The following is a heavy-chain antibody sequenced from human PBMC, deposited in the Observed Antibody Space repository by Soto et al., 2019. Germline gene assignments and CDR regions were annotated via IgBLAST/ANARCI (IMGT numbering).Heavy chain of an antibody. V-gene: IGHV1-69*01. CDR1: GGTFSSYA. D-gene: IGHD1-26*01. J-gene: IGHJ5*02. CDR3: AREVGATLNWFDP. CDR2: IIPIFGTA. Sequence: QVQLXXSXXXXKKPGSSVXXSCKASGGTFSSYAISWVRQAPGQGLEWSGGIIPIFGTANYAQKFQGRVTITADESTSTAYMELSSLRSEDTAVYYCAREVGATLNWFDPWGQGTLVTVSS.